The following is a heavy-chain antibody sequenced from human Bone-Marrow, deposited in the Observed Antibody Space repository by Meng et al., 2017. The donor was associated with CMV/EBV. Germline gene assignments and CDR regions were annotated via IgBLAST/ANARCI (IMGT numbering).Heavy chain of an antibody. V-gene: IGHV1-18*01. Sequence: ASVKVSCKASGYTFTSYGISWVRQAPGQGLEWMGWISAYNGNTNYAQKLKGRVTMTTDTSTSTAYMELRSLRSDDTAVYYCARDHCSSTSCYIGGWFDPWGQGTLVTFSS. CDR2: ISAYNGNT. CDR3: ARDHCSSTSCYIGGWFDP. D-gene: IGHD2-2*01. CDR1: GYTFTSYG. J-gene: IGHJ5*02.